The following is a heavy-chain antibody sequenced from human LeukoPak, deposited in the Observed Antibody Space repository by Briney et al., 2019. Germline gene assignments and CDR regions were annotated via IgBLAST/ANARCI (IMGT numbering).Heavy chain of an antibody. V-gene: IGHV4-61*01. CDR2: IYYSGST. CDR1: GGSVSSGSYY. CDR3: ARGRGRNYYGMDV. J-gene: IGHJ6*02. Sequence: SSETLSLTCTVSGGSVSSGSYYWSWIRQPPGKGLEWIGYIYYSGSTNYNPSLKSRVTISVDTSKNQFSLKLSSVTAADTAVYYCARGRGRNYYGMDVWGQGTTVTVSS. D-gene: IGHD3-10*01.